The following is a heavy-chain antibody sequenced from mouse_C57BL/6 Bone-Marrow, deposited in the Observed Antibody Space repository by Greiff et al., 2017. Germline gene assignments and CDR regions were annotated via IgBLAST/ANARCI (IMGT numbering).Heavy chain of an antibody. Sequence: VKLMESGAELARPGASVKLSCKASGYTFTSYGISWVKQRTGQGLEWIGEIYPRSGNTYYNEKFKGKATLTADKSSSTAYMELRSLTSEDSAVYFGARGPHYYYGSSYFDYWGQGTTLTVSS. CDR3: ARGPHYYYGSSYFDY. D-gene: IGHD1-1*01. J-gene: IGHJ2*01. CDR2: IYPRSGNT. V-gene: IGHV1-81*01. CDR1: GYTFTSYG.